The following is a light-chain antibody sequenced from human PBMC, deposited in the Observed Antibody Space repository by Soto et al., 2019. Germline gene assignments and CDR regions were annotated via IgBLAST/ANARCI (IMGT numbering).Light chain of an antibody. V-gene: IGLV1-44*01. J-gene: IGLJ2*01. CDR2: SNX. Sequence: QSVLTQPPSASGTPGQRVTISCSGSSSNIGTNTVNWYQHLPGSAPKLLIFSNXXXPSXVPDRFSGSKSGTSASLAISGLXXXXXXXXXCEAWDGSLNVVLFGGGTKVTVL. CDR3: EAWDGSLNVVL. CDR1: SSNIGTNT.